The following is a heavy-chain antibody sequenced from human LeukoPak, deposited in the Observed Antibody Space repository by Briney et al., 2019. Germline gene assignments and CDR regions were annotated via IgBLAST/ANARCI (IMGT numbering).Heavy chain of an antibody. Sequence: GGSLRLSCAASGFTFSTYAMYWVRQAPGKGLEYVSAISDGGGSTYYADSVKGRFTISRDNSKNTLYLQMSSLRAEDTAVYFCVRGYSFGPYGMDVWGQGTTVTVSS. V-gene: IGHV3-64D*09. D-gene: IGHD2-15*01. CDR1: GFTFSTYA. CDR2: ISDGGGST. CDR3: VRGYSFGPYGMDV. J-gene: IGHJ6*02.